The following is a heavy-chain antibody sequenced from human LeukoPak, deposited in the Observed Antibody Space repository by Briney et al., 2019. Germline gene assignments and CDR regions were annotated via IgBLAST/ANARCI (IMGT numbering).Heavy chain of an antibody. V-gene: IGHV3-23*01. CDR3: ANKATLGDYYYYMDV. D-gene: IGHD3-3*02. Sequence: PGGSLRLSCAASGFTFSSYAMTWVRQAPGKGLEWVSAISVSGGSTYYADSVKGRFTISRDNSKNTPSLQMHSLRAEDTAVYYCANKATLGDYYYYMDVWGTGTTVTVSS. CDR1: GFTFSSYA. CDR2: ISVSGGST. J-gene: IGHJ6*03.